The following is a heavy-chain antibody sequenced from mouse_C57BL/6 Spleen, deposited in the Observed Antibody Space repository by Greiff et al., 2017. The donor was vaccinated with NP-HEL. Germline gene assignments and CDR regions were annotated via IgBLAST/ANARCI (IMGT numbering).Heavy chain of an antibody. CDR2: IIDRGSYI. J-gene: IGHJ3*01. CDR1: GFTFSRYA. V-gene: IGHV5-4*03. D-gene: IGHD2-3*01. CDR3: ASDGQSWFAY. Sequence: EVKLMESGGGLVKPGGSLKLSCAASGFTFSRYAMSWVRQTPVKRLEWVVTIIDRGSYIFYPDNVKCRVTISRDKAKNKLYLQMSHQKSEYSAMYDCASDGQSWFAYWGQGTLVTVSA.